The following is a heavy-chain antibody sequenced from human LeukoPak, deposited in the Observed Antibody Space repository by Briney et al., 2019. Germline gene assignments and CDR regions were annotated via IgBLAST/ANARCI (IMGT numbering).Heavy chain of an antibody. J-gene: IGHJ3*02. V-gene: IGHV4-34*01. CDR2: INHSGST. CDR1: GGSFSGYY. Sequence: SETLSLTCAVYGGSFSGYYWSWSRQPPGKGLEWIGEINHSGSTNYNPSLKSRVTISVDTSKNQFSLKLSSVTAADTAVYYCARVGSYYDSSGYHYNPFDIWGQGTMVTVSS. CDR3: ARVGSYYDSSGYHYNPFDI. D-gene: IGHD3-22*01.